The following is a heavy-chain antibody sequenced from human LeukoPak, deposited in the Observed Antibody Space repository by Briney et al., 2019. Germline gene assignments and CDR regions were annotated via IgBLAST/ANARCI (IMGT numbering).Heavy chain of an antibody. Sequence: GGSLRLSCAASGFTFSSYAMHWVRQAPGKGLEWVSGINSGGGSTYYADSVKGRFTISRDNSKKTLYLQMNSLRAEDTAVYYCAKTRRGYYQDDWGQGTLVTVSS. CDR3: AKTRRGYYQDD. V-gene: IGHV3-23*01. CDR1: GFTFSSYA. D-gene: IGHD3-3*01. CDR2: INSGGGST. J-gene: IGHJ4*02.